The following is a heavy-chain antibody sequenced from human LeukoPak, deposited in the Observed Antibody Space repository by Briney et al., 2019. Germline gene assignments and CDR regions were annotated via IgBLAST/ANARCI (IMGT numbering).Heavy chain of an antibody. CDR3: ARDQDSYYYYYMDA. Sequence: ASVKVSCKTSGYSFILYGISWVRQAPGQGPEWMGWISTSTGDTKYTQKFQGRVTLTTDTSTSTAYMELSSLRSDDTAVYYCARDQDSYYYYYMDAWGKGTTVTVSS. CDR2: ISTSTGDT. V-gene: IGHV1-18*01. J-gene: IGHJ6*03. CDR1: GYSFILYG.